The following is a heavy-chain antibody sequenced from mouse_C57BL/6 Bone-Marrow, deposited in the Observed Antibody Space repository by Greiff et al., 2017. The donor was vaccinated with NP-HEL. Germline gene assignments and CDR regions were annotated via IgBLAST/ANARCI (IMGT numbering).Heavy chain of an antibody. J-gene: IGHJ1*03. Sequence: VQLQQSGAELARPGASVKLSCKASGYTFTSYGISWVKQRTGQGLEWIGEIYPRSGNTYYNEKFKGKATLTADQSSSTAYMELRSLTSEDSAVYFCARPFYYGSSYGYFDVWGTGTTVTVSS. CDR3: ARPFYYGSSYGYFDV. CDR1: GYTFTSYG. D-gene: IGHD1-1*01. V-gene: IGHV1-81*01. CDR2: IYPRSGNT.